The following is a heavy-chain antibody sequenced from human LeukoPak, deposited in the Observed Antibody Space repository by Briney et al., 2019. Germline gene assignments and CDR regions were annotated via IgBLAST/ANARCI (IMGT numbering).Heavy chain of an antibody. Sequence: PSETLSLTCTVSGGSLTSYYWSWIRQPPGKGLDWIGYIYYTGSPNYNPSLKSRVTISVDTSRNQFSLRLSSVTAADAAVYYCARHYGSPDHYGLDVWGQGTTVTVSS. J-gene: IGHJ6*02. CDR3: ARHYGSPDHYGLDV. D-gene: IGHD3-16*01. CDR2: IYYTGSP. CDR1: GGSLTSYY. V-gene: IGHV4-59*01.